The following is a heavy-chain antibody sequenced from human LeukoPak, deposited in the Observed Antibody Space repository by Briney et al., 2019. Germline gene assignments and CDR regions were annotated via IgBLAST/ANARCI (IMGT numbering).Heavy chain of an antibody. V-gene: IGHV3-30-3*01. CDR1: GFTFSSYA. D-gene: IGHD5-12*01. CDR2: ISYDGSNK. Sequence: GGSLRLSCAASGFTFSSYAMHWVRQAPGKGLEWVAVISYDGSNKYYADSVKSRFTISRDNSKNTLYLQMNSLRAEDTAVYYCARDHGDGYNYLGYWGQGTLVTVSS. J-gene: IGHJ4*02. CDR3: ARDHGDGYNYLGY.